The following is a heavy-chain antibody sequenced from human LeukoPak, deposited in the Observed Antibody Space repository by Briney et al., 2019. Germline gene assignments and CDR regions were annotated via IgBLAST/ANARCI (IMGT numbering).Heavy chain of an antibody. CDR1: GGSISNYY. CDR3: AREDPQTTVPEGLDV. V-gene: IGHV4-59*01. Sequence: PSETLSLTCTVSGGSISNYYWSWLRQPPGKGLEWIGYIYFSGTTNINPSLKSRVTISVDMSKNQFSLKLSSVTAADTAVYYCAREDPQTTVPEGLDVWGQGTTVTVPS. CDR2: IYFSGTT. J-gene: IGHJ6*02. D-gene: IGHD4-17*01.